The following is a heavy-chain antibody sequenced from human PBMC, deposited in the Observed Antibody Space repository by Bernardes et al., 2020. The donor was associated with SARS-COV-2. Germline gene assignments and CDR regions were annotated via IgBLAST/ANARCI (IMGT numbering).Heavy chain of an antibody. J-gene: IGHJ2*01. CDR3: ARGSAAVVSHFMLLFANWYFDL. D-gene: IGHD2-15*01. CDR2: INDSGST. Sequence: SETLSLTCAVYSGSFSGYYWSWIRQTPGKGLEWIGEINDSGSTKYKPALKSRVTITVDPSKNQFSLKLNSVTAADTAVYYCARGSAAVVSHFMLLFANWYFDLWGRGTLVTFSS. CDR1: SGSFSGYY. V-gene: IGHV4-34*01.